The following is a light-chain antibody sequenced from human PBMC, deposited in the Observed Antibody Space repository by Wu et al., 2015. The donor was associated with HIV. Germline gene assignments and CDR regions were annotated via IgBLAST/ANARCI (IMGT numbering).Light chain of an antibody. CDR2: GVS. Sequence: EIVLTQSPGSLSLSPGDRATLSCRASQSVRNSYLAWYQQKPGQTPRLLIYGVSKRATGIPDRFSGSGSGTDFTLTISRLEPEDFAVYYCQQYGTSPKYSFGQGTKLEIK. V-gene: IGKV3-20*01. CDR1: QSVRNSY. CDR3: QQYGTSPKYS. J-gene: IGKJ2*03.